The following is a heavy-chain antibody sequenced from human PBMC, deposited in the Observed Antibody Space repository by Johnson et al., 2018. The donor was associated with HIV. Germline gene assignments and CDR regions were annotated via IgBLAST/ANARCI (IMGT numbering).Heavy chain of an antibody. CDR3: AKDLLTLDAFDI. J-gene: IGHJ3*02. CDR1: GFTFASSA. V-gene: IGHV3-23*04. CDR2: ISDSGST. Sequence: VQLVESGGGLEQPGGSLRLSCAASGFTFASSAMSWVRQAPGKGLEWVAAISDSGSTYYADSVKGRFTISRDNSKNTLYLQMNSLRSEDTAVYYCAKDLLTLDAFDIWGQGTMVTVSS.